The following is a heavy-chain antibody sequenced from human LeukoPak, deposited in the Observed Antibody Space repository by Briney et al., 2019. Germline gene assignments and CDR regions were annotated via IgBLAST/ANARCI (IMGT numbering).Heavy chain of an antibody. D-gene: IGHD3-22*01. CDR1: GFTFSNYA. Sequence: GGSLRLSCAASGFTFSNYALHWVRQAPGKGLEWVSGISASGGSIYYTDSVTGRFTISRDNSKDTLYLQMNSLRVEDTALYYCAKEHSVLTMMRGLDSWGQGTLVTVSS. J-gene: IGHJ4*02. CDR2: ISASGGSI. V-gene: IGHV3-23*01. CDR3: AKEHSVLTMMRGLDS.